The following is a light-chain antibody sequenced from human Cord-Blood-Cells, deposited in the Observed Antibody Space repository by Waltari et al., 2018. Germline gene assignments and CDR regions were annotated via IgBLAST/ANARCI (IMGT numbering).Light chain of an antibody. J-gene: IGLJ2*01. CDR2: EVS. Sequence: QSALTQPASVSGSPGQSITISCPVTSSDVGSYNLVSWYQQHPGKAPKLMIYEVSKRPWVGSNRFSGSKSGNTASLTISGLQAEDEAEYYCCSYAGSSTLVFGGGTKLTVL. CDR3: CSYAGSSTLV. CDR1: SSDVGSYNL. V-gene: IGLV2-23*02.